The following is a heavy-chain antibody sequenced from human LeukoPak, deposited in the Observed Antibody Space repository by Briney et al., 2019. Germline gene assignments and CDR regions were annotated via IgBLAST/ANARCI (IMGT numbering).Heavy chain of an antibody. V-gene: IGHV3-23*01. Sequence: GGSLRLSCAASGFTFNTYGMNWVRQAPGKGLEWLSAISGSGGSTYYADSVKGRFTISRDNSKNTLYLQMNSLRAEDTAVYYCASSIEMATISVDYWGQGTLVTVSS. CDR3: ASSIEMATISVDY. J-gene: IGHJ4*02. CDR1: GFTFNTYG. D-gene: IGHD5-24*01. CDR2: ISGSGGST.